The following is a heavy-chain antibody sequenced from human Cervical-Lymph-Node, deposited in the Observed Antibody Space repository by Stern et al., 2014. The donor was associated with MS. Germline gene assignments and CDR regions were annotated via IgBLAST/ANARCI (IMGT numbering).Heavy chain of an antibody. D-gene: IGHD6-13*01. V-gene: IGHV3-48*02. J-gene: IGHJ3*02. CDR2: ISSSSSTI. Sequence: EVQLVESGGGLVQPGGSLRLSCAASGFTFSSYSMNWVRQAPGKGLEWVSYISSSSSTIYYADSVKGRFTISRDNAKNSLYLQMNSLRDEDTAVYYCAREVAAAGRDDAFDIWGQGTMVTVSS. CDR3: AREVAAAGRDDAFDI. CDR1: GFTFSSYS.